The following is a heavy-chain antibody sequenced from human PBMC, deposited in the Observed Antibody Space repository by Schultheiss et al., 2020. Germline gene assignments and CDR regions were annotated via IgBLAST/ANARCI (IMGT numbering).Heavy chain of an antibody. CDR3: TKFPGGVLLWFGDSTDFDY. D-gene: IGHD3-10*01. V-gene: IGHV3-15*01. CDR2: IKSKTDGGTT. Sequence: GGSLRLSCAASGFTFSNAWMSWVRQAPGKGLEWVGRIKSKTDGGTTDYAAPVKGRFTISRDDSKNTLYLQMNSLKTEDTAVYYCTKFPGGVLLWFGDSTDFDYWGQGTLVTVSS. J-gene: IGHJ4*02. CDR1: GFTFSNAW.